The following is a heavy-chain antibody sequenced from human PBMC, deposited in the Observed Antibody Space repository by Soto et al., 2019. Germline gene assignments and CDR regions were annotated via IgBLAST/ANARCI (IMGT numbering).Heavy chain of an antibody. CDR2: ISYDGSNK. CDR3: AKDSEEQLVSGAFDI. V-gene: IGHV3-30*18. D-gene: IGHD6-6*01. CDR1: GFTFSSYG. J-gene: IGHJ3*02. Sequence: GGSLRLSCAASGFTFSSYGMHWVRQAPGKGLEWVAVISYDGSNKYYADYVKGRFTISRDNSKNTLYLQMNSLRAEDTAVYYCAKDSEEQLVSGAFDIWGQGTMVTVSS.